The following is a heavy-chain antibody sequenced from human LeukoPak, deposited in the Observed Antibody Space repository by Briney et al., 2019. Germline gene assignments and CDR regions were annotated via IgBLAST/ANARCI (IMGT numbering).Heavy chain of an antibody. Sequence: SETLSLTCAVYGGSFSGYYWSWIRQPPGKGLEWIGEINHIGSTNYNPSLKSRVTISVDTSKNQFSLKLSSVTAADTSVYYCARQNFYRYCRSTSCYRPYYYYYMDVWGKGTTVTISS. CDR3: ARQNFYRYCRSTSCYRPYYYYYMDV. J-gene: IGHJ6*03. V-gene: IGHV4-34*01. D-gene: IGHD2-2*01. CDR2: INHIGST. CDR1: GGSFSGYY.